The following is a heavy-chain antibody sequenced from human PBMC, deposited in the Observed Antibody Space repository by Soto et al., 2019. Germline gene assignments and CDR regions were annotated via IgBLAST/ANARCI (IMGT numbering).Heavy chain of an antibody. D-gene: IGHD6-13*01. V-gene: IGHV4-30-4*01. Sequence: LSLTCTVSGGSISSGDYYWSWIRQPPGKGLEWIGYIYYSGSTYYNPSLKSRVTISVDTSKNQFSLKLSSVTAADTAVYYCAREPPRGYSSWYEGYWGQGTLVTVSS. CDR1: GGSISSGDYY. J-gene: IGHJ1*01. CDR2: IYYSGST. CDR3: AREPPRGYSSWYEGY.